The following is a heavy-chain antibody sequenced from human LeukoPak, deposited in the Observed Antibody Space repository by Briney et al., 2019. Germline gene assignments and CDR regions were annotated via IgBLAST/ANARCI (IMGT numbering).Heavy chain of an antibody. CDR2: IKSDGKT. CDR1: GFTFSRYW. CDR3: ARAPSEVGGYYPEYFRH. D-gene: IGHD3-3*01. Sequence: GGSLRLSCEASGFTFSRYWMHWVPQAPGKGLVWVSRIKSDGKTNYADSVKGRFTISRDNAKNTVSLQMNSLRADDTGVYYCARAPSEVGGYYPEYFRHWGQGTLVTVSS. J-gene: IGHJ1*01. V-gene: IGHV3-74*01.